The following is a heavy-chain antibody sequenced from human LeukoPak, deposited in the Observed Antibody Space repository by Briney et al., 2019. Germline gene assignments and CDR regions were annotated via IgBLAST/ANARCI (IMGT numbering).Heavy chain of an antibody. Sequence: GGSLRLSCAASGFNFSDYYMSWVRQPPGKGLEWVSSISSSSSYIYYADSVKGRFTISRDNAKNSLYLQMNSPRAEDTAVYYCARARGSSSPRTFDYWGQGTLVTVSS. V-gene: IGHV3-21*01. D-gene: IGHD6-6*01. CDR3: ARARGSSSPRTFDY. J-gene: IGHJ4*02. CDR2: ISSSSSYI. CDR1: GFNFSDYY.